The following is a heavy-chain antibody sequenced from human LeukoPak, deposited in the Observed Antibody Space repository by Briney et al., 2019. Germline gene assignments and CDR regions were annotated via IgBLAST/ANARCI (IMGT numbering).Heavy chain of an antibody. J-gene: IGHJ6*03. CDR3: AKDLTGYGPYYYYYYMDV. Sequence: PGGSLRLSCAASGFTFSSYWMHWVRQAPGKGLEWVSVIYGDGRIHYADSVKGRFTISRDDSKNTLYLQMNSLRAEDTAVYYCAKDLTGYGPYYYYYYMDVWGKGTTVTVSS. CDR2: IYGDGRI. CDR1: GFTFSSYW. V-gene: IGHV3-53*01. D-gene: IGHD3-9*01.